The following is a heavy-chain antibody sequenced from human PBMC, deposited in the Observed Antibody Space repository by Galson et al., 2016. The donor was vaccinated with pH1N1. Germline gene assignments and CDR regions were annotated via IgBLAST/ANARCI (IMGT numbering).Heavy chain of an antibody. J-gene: IGHJ4*02. CDR1: GFTFSSYD. D-gene: IGHD3-10*01. CDR2: IRYDGSNNDGSNK. Sequence: SLRLSCAASGFTFSSYDMHWVRQAPGKGLEWVAFIRYDGSNNDGSNKYYIDSVKGRFTVSRDNSKNTRYLQMRSLRAEDTAVYYCAKKMGFGDLLYNFDYWGQGTLVTVSS. V-gene: IGHV3-30*02. CDR3: AKKMGFGDLLYNFDY.